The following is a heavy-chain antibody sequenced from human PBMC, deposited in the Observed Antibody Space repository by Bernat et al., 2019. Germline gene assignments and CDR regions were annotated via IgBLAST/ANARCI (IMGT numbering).Heavy chain of an antibody. J-gene: IGHJ5*02. CDR1: GFTVSNNY. CDR2: VYPSGIT. CDR3: ARGSYDFWSWFDP. D-gene: IGHD3-3*01. Sequence: EVQLVETGGGLIQPGGSLRLSCAASGFTVSNNYMSWVRQAPGKGLEWVSVVYPSGITYYADSVKGRFTLSRDNSKNSLSLQMNNLRAEDTAVYYCARGSYDFWSWFDPWGQGTLVTVSS. V-gene: IGHV3-53*02.